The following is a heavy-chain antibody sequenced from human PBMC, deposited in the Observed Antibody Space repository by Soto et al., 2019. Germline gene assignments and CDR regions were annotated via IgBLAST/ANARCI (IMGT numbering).Heavy chain of an antibody. V-gene: IGHV3-23*01. CDR1: TGYA. D-gene: IGHD3-9*01. CDR2: ISPTGNT. CDR3: AKDPSTGHADL. J-gene: IGHJ5*02. Sequence: GGSLRLSCTALTGYAMSWVRRGPGKGLEWISTISPTGNTHYADSVEGRFTISRDDSKNTFYLQMNNLRADDTGVYYCAKDPSTGHADLWGQGTLVTVSS.